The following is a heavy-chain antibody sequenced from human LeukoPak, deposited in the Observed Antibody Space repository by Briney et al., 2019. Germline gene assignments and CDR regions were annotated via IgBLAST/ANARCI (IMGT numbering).Heavy chain of an antibody. Sequence: PGGSLRLSCAASGFTFSSYSMNWVRQAPGKGLEWVSSISSSSSYIYYADSVKGRLTISRDNAKNSLYLQMNSLRAEDTAVYYCARDPTYYYDSSGYYPNVGYFQHWGQGTLVTVSS. CDR2: ISSSSSYI. J-gene: IGHJ1*01. V-gene: IGHV3-21*01. CDR3: ARDPTYYYDSSGYYPNVGYFQH. CDR1: GFTFSSYS. D-gene: IGHD3-22*01.